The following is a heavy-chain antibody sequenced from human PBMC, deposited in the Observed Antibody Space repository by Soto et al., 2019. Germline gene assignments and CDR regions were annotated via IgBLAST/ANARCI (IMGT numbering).Heavy chain of an antibody. J-gene: IGHJ6*02. CDR1: AFTFSSYE. CDR2: ISSSGSTI. Sequence: EVQLVESGGGLVQPGGSLRLSCAASAFTFSSYEMNWVRQAPGKGLEWISYISSSGSTIYYADSVKGRLTTSRDNAKNSLYLQMNSLRAEDTAIYYWARDMLVSWSWVYGMDVWGQGTTVTVSS. V-gene: IGHV3-48*03. D-gene: IGHD2-21*01. CDR3: ARDMLVSWSWVYGMDV.